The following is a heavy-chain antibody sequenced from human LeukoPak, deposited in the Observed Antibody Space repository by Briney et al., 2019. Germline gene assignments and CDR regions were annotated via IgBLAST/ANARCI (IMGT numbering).Heavy chain of an antibody. D-gene: IGHD2-2*02. J-gene: IGHJ3*02. V-gene: IGHV4-4*02. CDR2: IYHSGST. CDR3: ARDPIPMTGRAFDI. CDR1: GGSLSSDNW. Sequence: PSGTLSLTCGVSGGSLSSDNWWNWLRQPPGKGLEWIGDIYHSGSTNYNPSLKSRVIISLDESKNQFSLKLISVTAADTAVYYCARDPIPMTGRAFDIWAQGIMVTVSS.